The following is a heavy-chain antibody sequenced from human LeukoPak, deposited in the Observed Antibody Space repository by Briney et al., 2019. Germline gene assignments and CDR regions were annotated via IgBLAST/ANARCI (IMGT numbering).Heavy chain of an antibody. CDR3: ARSYWFDP. Sequence: SETLSLTCAVYGGSFSGYYWSWIRQPPGKGLEWIGEINHSGSTNYNPSLKSRVTISVDTSKNQFSLKLSSVTAADTAVYYCARSYWFDPWGQGTLVTVSS. CDR2: INHSGST. J-gene: IGHJ5*02. V-gene: IGHV4-34*01. CDR1: GGSFSGYY.